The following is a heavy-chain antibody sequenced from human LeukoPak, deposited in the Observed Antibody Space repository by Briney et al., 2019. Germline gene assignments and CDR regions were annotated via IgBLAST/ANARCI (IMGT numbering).Heavy chain of an antibody. Sequence: PGGSLRLSCAASGFTFSSYWMSWVRQAPGKGLEWVANIKQDGSEKYYVDSVKGRFTISRDNAKNSLYLQMNSLRAEDTAVYYCARVPGRRADAFDIWGQGTMVTVSS. J-gene: IGHJ3*02. CDR3: ARVPGRRADAFDI. V-gene: IGHV3-7*01. CDR1: GFTFSSYW. CDR2: IKQDGSEK. D-gene: IGHD1-26*01.